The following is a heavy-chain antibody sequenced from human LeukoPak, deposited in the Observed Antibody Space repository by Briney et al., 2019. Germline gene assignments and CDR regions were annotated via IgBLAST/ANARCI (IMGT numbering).Heavy chain of an antibody. J-gene: IGHJ6*02. Sequence: GGSLRLSCAASGFTFDDYAMHWVRQAPGKGLEWVSGISRNSGSIGYADSVKGRFTISRDNAKKSLYLQMNSLRAEDTALYYCAKDKSGSSYYGMDVWGQGTTVTVSS. CDR2: ISRNSGSI. V-gene: IGHV3-9*01. D-gene: IGHD6-13*01. CDR1: GFTFDDYA. CDR3: AKDKSGSSYYGMDV.